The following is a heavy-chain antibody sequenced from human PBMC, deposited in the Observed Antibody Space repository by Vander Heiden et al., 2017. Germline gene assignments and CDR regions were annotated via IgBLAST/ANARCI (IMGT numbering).Heavy chain of an antibody. Sequence: EVPLLESGGGLVQPGGSLRLSCEASGFTFSSYAMSWVRQAPGKGLEWVSAISGSGCSTYYADSVKGRFTISRDNSKNTLYLQMNSLRAEDTAVYYCAKVGLLLWCGELQGGDYYGMDVWGQGTTVTVSS. D-gene: IGHD3-10*01. CDR2: ISGSGCST. CDR3: AKVGLLLWCGELQGGDYYGMDV. CDR1: GFTFSSYA. J-gene: IGHJ6*02. V-gene: IGHV3-23*01.